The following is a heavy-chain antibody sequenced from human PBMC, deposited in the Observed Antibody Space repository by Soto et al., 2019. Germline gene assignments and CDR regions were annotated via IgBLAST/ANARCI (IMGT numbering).Heavy chain of an antibody. V-gene: IGHV3-7*01. D-gene: IGHD2-2*03. Sequence: GGSLRLSCAASGFTFSNYWMTWVRHAPGKGLEWAANIKQDGSEREYEDSVKGRFIISRDNTQNSLYLQMNSLRAEDTALYYCARDPGYCSGSRCFTVFDSWGQGTPVTVS. CDR1: GFTFSNYW. J-gene: IGHJ4*02. CDR2: IKQDGSER. CDR3: ARDPGYCSGSRCFTVFDS.